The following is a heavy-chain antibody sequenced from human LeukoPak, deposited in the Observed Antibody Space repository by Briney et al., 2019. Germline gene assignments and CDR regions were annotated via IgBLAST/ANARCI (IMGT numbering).Heavy chain of an antibody. Sequence: ASVKVSCKASGYTFTGHYLHWVRQAPGQGLEFMGWINPNGGGTKYAQKFQGRVTVTRGTSITTAYMELSSLRSDDTAVYYCAREGASCNTDCYSFDFWGQGALVTVSS. D-gene: IGHD2-21*02. CDR3: AREGASCNTDCYSFDF. V-gene: IGHV1-2*02. J-gene: IGHJ4*02. CDR1: GYTFTGHY. CDR2: INPNGGGT.